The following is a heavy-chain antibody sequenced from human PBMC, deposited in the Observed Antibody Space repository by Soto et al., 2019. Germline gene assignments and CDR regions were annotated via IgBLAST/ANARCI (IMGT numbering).Heavy chain of an antibody. CDR3: AKDLRFTIFGVVNYAFDI. CDR2: ISGSGGST. J-gene: IGHJ3*02. V-gene: IGHV3-23*01. Sequence: PGGSLRLSCAASGFTFSSYAMSWVRQAPGKGLEWVSAISGSGGSTYYADYVKGRFTISRDNSKNTLYLQMNSLRAEDTAVYYCAKDLRFTIFGVVNYAFDIWGQGTMVTVSS. D-gene: IGHD3-3*01. CDR1: GFTFSSYA.